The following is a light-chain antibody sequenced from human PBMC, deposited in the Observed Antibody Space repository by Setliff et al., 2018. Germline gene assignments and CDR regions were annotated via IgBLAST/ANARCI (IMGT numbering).Light chain of an antibody. CDR1: SSDVGGYDF. Sequence: QSALTQPASVSGSPGQSITISCTGTSSDVGGYDFVSWYQQHPGKAPKLMIFDVLNRPSGVSDRFSGSKSANTASLTISGLQTEDEADYYCSSFAGNYTVIFGGGTKVTVL. V-gene: IGLV2-14*03. J-gene: IGLJ2*01. CDR2: DVL. CDR3: SSFAGNYTVI.